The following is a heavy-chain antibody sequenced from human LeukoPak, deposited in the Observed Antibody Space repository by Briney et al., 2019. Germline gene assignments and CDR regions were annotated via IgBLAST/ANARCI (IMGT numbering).Heavy chain of an antibody. J-gene: IGHJ4*02. CDR3: ARHRASYGRLHYYDSSGYYYLFDY. CDR1: GGSISSSSYY. V-gene: IGHV4-39*01. CDR2: IYYSGST. Sequence: SETLSLTCTVSGGSISSSSYYWGWIRQPPRKGLEWIGSIYYSGSTYYNPSLKSRVTISVDTSKNQFSLKLSSVTAADTAVYYCARHRASYGRLHYYDSSGYYYLFDYWGQGTLVTVSS. D-gene: IGHD3-22*01.